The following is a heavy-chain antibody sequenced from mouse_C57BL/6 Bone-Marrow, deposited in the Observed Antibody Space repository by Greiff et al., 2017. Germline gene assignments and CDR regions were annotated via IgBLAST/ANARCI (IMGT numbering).Heavy chain of an antibody. CDR1: GFTFSSYA. D-gene: IGHD1-1*01. J-gene: IGHJ2*01. CDR2: ISDGGSYT. CDR3: ARAPYYYGSSYPFDY. V-gene: IGHV5-4*03. Sequence: EVMLVESGGGLVKPGGSLKLSCAASGFTFSSYAMSWVRQTPEKRLEWVATISDGGSYTYYPDNVKGRFTISRDNAKNNLYLQMSHLKSEDTAMYYCARAPYYYGSSYPFDYWGQGTTLTVSS.